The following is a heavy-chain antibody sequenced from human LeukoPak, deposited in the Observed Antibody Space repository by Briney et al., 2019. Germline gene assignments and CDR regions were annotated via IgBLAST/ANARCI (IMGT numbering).Heavy chain of an antibody. Sequence: PGGSLRLSCAASGFTFFNAWMSWVRQAPGKGLEWVGRIKSKTDGGTTDYAAPVKGRFTISRDDSKNTLYLQMNSLKTEDTAVYYCTTGASGWYSYYYYYMDVWGKGTTVTISS. CDR3: TTGASGWYSYYYYYMDV. CDR1: GFTFFNAW. CDR2: IKSKTDGGTT. J-gene: IGHJ6*03. D-gene: IGHD6-19*01. V-gene: IGHV3-15*01.